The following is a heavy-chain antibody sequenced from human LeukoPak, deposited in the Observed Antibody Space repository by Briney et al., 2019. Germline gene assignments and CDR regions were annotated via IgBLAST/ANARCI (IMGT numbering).Heavy chain of an antibody. CDR2: ISGDGGST. Sequence: PGGSLRLSCAAPGFNFDDYAIHWVRQAPGKGLEWVSLISGDGGSTFYADPVRGRFTISRDNSKNSLYLQMSSLRSEDTALYFCARESDSSGWYDYWGQGTLVTVSS. CDR3: ARESDSSGWYDY. V-gene: IGHV3-43*02. CDR1: GFNFDDYA. J-gene: IGHJ4*02. D-gene: IGHD6-19*01.